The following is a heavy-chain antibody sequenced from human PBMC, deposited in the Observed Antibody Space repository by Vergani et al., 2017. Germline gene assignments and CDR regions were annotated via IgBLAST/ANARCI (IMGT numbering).Heavy chain of an antibody. J-gene: IGHJ4*02. Sequence: QVQLVESEGGVVQPGRSLTLSCVASGFTFSSHGMHWVRQAPGKGLEWVAVIWYDGSNKYYGDSVKGRFTISRDNSKNTLYLQMNSLRVEDTAVYYCARDRYDSSGYYRDCWGQGTLVTVSS. D-gene: IGHD3-22*01. CDR2: IWYDGSNK. CDR3: ARDRYDSSGYYRDC. CDR1: GFTFSSHG. V-gene: IGHV3-33*01.